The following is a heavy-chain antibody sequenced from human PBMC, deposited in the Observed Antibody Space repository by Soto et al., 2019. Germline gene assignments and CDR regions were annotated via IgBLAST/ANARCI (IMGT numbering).Heavy chain of an antibody. J-gene: IGHJ4*02. D-gene: IGHD3-10*01. CDR2: IYWNGIE. CDR3: AHGDPLDFHY. CDR1: GFSLSNSGES. Sequence: QITLEESGPAVVKPTQTLTLTCTFSGFSLSNSGESLGWIRQPPGKALEWLGLIYWNGIERYNPSLKRRLSIPNDTSKNHVLLTVTNMDPVDTATYFCAHGDPLDFHYWGQGTLVTVSP. V-gene: IGHV2-5*01.